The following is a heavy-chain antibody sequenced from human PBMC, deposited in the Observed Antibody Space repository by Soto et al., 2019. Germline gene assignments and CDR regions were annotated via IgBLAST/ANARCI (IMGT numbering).Heavy chain of an antibody. J-gene: IGHJ6*02. CDR2: IGIAGDT. D-gene: IGHD2-15*01. CDR3: ARDTSGWGLDV. CDR1: GFTFSSYD. V-gene: IGHV3-13*01. Sequence: EVQLVESGGGLLQPGGSLRLSCAASGFTFSSYDMHWFRQAKGKGLEWVSAIGIAGDTHYSGTAKGRFAISRDNGKSSLFLQMNSLRAEDTAVYYCARDTSGWGLDVWGQGTTVTVSS.